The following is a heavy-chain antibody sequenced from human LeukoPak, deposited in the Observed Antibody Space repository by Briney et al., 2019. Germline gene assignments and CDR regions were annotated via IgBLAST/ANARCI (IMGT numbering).Heavy chain of an antibody. CDR2: IYTSGST. V-gene: IGHV4-61*02. D-gene: IGHD3-22*01. CDR1: GGSISSGSYY. CDR3: ARDTPPHYYDSSGYYYGYYYYGMDV. Sequence: PSQTLSLTCTVSGGSISSGSYYWSWIRQPAGKGLEWTGRIYTSGSTNYNPSLKSRVTISVDTSKNQFSLKLSSVTAADTAVYYCARDTPPHYYDSSGYYYGYYYYGMDVWGQGTTVTVSS. J-gene: IGHJ6*02.